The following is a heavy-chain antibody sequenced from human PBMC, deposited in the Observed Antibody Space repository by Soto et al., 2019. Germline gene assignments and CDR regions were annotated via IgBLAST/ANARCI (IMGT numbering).Heavy chain of an antibody. CDR1: GDSISPNY. Sequence: QVQLQESGPGLVKPSETLSLACSVSGDSISPNYWSWIRQPPGKTLEWIGFIYYSGSTNYNPSLKRXVSXSVDTSKNQSSVNLSPVTAADKAMCSCVQHSSTASTRNFVYFDQGTVATV. J-gene: IGHJ4*02. CDR3: VQHSSTASTRNFVY. V-gene: IGHV4-59*08. D-gene: IGHD2-2*01. CDR2: IYYSGST.